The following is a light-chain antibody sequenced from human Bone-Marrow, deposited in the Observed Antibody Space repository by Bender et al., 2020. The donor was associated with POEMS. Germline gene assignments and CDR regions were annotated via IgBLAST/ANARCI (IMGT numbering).Light chain of an antibody. Sequence: QAGLTQSPSVSKGLRQTATLTCSGNSNNVGYEGAAWLQQHQGHPPKLLLYRNNNRPSGISERFSASRSGNTASLTSTGLQPEDEADYYCSAWDRSLRGWVFGGGTKLTVL. J-gene: IGLJ3*02. CDR3: SAWDRSLRGWV. CDR2: RNN. V-gene: IGLV10-54*04. CDR1: SNNVGYEG.